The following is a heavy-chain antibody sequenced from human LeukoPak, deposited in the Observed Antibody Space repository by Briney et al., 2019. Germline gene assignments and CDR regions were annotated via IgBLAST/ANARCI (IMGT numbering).Heavy chain of an antibody. Sequence: PGGSLRLSCAASGFTFSSYWVHWVRQAPGKGPVWVSRINPDGSSTSYADSVMGRFPISRDNAKNTLYLQMNSLRAEDTAVYYCARVASLGYGFGYWGQGTLVTVCS. CDR1: GFTFSSYW. V-gene: IGHV3-74*01. CDR3: ARVASLGYGFGY. D-gene: IGHD5-18*01. J-gene: IGHJ4*02. CDR2: INPDGSST.